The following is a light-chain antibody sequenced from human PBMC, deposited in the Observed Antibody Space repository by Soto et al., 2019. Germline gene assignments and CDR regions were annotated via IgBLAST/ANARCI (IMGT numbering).Light chain of an antibody. J-gene: IGKJ1*01. Sequence: DIQMTQSPSTLSGSVGDRVTITCRASQTISSWLAWYQQKPGKAPKLLIYKASTLKSGVPSRFSGSGSGTEFTLTISSLQPDDFATYYCQHYNCYSEAVGQGTKVELK. CDR3: QHYNCYSEA. CDR1: QTISSW. CDR2: KAS. V-gene: IGKV1-5*03.